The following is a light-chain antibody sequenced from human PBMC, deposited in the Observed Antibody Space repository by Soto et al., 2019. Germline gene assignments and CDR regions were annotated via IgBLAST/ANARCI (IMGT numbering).Light chain of an antibody. CDR1: QSVNIY. Sequence: SLSPGDRATLSCRASQSVNIYLAWYQQKPGQAPRLLIYDASNRATGIPARFSGSGSGTDFTLTISSLEPEDIAVYYCQQRSNWRVTFGGGTKVDIK. CDR3: QQRSNWRVT. J-gene: IGKJ4*01. V-gene: IGKV3-11*01. CDR2: DAS.